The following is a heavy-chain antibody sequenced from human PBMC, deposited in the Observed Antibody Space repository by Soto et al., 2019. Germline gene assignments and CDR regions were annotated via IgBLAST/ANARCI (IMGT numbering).Heavy chain of an antibody. V-gene: IGHV3-23*01. CDR1: GFTFSSYA. D-gene: IGHD2-15*01. Sequence: DVQLLESGGGLVQPEGSLRLSCAASGFTFSSYAMGWVRQGPGKGLEWVAVVSIGGSTHYADSVRGRFTISRDNSKNPLSLQMNSPTAEDPAVYFCAKRRGAGGHFDYWGQGALVTVSS. J-gene: IGHJ4*02. CDR2: VSIGGST. CDR3: AKRRGAGGHFDY.